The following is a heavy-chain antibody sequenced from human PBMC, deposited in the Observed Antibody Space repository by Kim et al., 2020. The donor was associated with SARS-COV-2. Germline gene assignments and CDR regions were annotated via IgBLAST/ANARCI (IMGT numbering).Heavy chain of an antibody. D-gene: IGHD3-10*01. V-gene: IGHV5-10-1*01. J-gene: IGHJ4*02. CDR1: GYSFTSYW. Sequence: GESLKISCKGSGYSFTSYWISWVRQMPGKGLEWMGRIDPSDSYTNYSPSFQGHVTISADKSISTAYLQWSSLKASDTAMYYCARRLADYYGSGSYYYWGQGTLVTVSS. CDR2: IDPSDSYT. CDR3: ARRLADYYGSGSYYY.